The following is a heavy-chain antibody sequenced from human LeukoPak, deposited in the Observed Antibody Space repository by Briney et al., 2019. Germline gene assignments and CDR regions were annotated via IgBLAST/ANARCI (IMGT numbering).Heavy chain of an antibody. CDR2: ISAYNGNT. D-gene: IGHD3-3*01. V-gene: IGHV1-18*01. J-gene: IGHJ3*02. CDR3: ARPLSSDFWRGSKDDAFDI. Sequence: ASVKVSCKASGYTFTSYGISWVRQAPGQGLEWMGWISAYNGNTNYAQKLQGRVTMTTDTSTSTAYMELRSLRSDDTAVYYCARPLSSDFWRGSKDDAFDIWGQGTMVTVSS. CDR1: GYTFTSYG.